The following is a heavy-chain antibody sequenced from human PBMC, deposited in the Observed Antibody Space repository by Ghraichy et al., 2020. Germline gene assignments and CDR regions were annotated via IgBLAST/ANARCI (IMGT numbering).Heavy chain of an antibody. Sequence: SVKVSCKASGGTFSSYAISWVRQAPGQGLEWMGGIIPIFGTANYAQKFQGRVTITADESTSTAYMELSSLRSEDTAVYYCAGEGRRVPAAIMPGTPPNLDYWGQGTLVTVSS. CDR1: GGTFSSYA. CDR3: AGEGRRVPAAIMPGTPPNLDY. V-gene: IGHV1-69*13. J-gene: IGHJ4*02. D-gene: IGHD2-2*02. CDR2: IIPIFGTA.